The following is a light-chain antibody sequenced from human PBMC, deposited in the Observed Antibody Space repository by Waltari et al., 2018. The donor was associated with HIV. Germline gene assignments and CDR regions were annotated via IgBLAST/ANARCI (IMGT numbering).Light chain of an antibody. Sequence: QLVLTQSPSASASLGASVKLTCTLSSGHNTYAIAWHQQQPEKGPRYLMRLNSDGSHTKGDGIPARFSGSSSGSERYLIISSLHSEDEADYYCQTWGSGIRVFGGGTKLTVL. J-gene: IGLJ3*02. V-gene: IGLV4-69*01. CDR1: SGHNTYA. CDR2: LNSDGSH. CDR3: QTWGSGIRV.